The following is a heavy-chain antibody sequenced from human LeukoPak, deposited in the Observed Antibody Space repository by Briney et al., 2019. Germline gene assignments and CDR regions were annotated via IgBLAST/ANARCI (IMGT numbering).Heavy chain of an antibody. J-gene: IGHJ4*02. D-gene: IGHD6-13*01. CDR1: GFTVSSNY. V-gene: IGHV3-53*01. Sequence: GGSLRLSCAASGFTVSSNYMSWVRQAPGKGLEWVSVIYSGGSTYYADSVKGRFTISGDNSKNTLYLQMNSLRAEDTAVYYCAKGIAAAVPHFDYWGQGTLVTVSS. CDR2: IYSGGST. CDR3: AKGIAAAVPHFDY.